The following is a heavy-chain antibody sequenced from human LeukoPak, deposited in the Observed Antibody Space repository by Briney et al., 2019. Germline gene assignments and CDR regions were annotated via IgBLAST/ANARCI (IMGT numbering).Heavy chain of an antibody. Sequence: SETLSLTCTVSGGSIRSGGYHWSWIRQPAGKGLEWLGRTHTSGTTNYNSSLKSRLTISSDSSKNQFSLKLNSVTATDTAVYYCARMSFVRGSSLDYWGQGILVTVSS. D-gene: IGHD6-6*01. V-gene: IGHV4-61*02. CDR3: ARMSFVRGSSLDY. CDR2: THTSGTT. CDR1: GGSIRSGGYH. J-gene: IGHJ4*02.